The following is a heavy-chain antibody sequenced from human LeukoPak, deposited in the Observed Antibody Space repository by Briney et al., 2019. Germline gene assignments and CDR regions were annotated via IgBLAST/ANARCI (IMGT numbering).Heavy chain of an antibody. Sequence: GGSLRLSCAASGFTFSSYSMSWVRQAPGKGLEWVSSISSSSSYIYYADSVKGRFTISRDNAKNSLYPQMNSLRAEDTAVYYCARDAGGIVVVTAHDAFDIWGQGTMVTVSS. V-gene: IGHV3-21*01. J-gene: IGHJ3*02. CDR3: ARDAGGIVVVTAHDAFDI. CDR2: ISSSSSYI. D-gene: IGHD2-21*02. CDR1: GFTFSSYS.